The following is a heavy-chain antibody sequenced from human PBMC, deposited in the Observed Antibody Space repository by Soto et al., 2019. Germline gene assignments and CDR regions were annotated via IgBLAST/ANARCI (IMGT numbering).Heavy chain of an antibody. CDR3: ARKYSGSYSPRGWFDP. CDR2: MNPNSGGT. CDR1: GYTFTGYY. V-gene: IGHV1-2*02. D-gene: IGHD1-26*01. J-gene: IGHJ5*02. Sequence: QVQLVQSGAEVKKPGASVKVSCKASGYTFTGYYMHWVRQAPGQGLEWMGWMNPNSGGTTYAQKFQGRVTITRDTSINTPYMELIRLRSDDTAVYYCARKYSGSYSPRGWFDPWGQGTLVTVSS.